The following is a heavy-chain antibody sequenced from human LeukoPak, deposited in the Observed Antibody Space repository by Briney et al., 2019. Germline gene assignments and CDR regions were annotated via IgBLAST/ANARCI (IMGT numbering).Heavy chain of an antibody. CDR2: VKQDGSEK. CDR1: GFTFSSYW. CDR3: AKDQQLLYYYYYYMDV. V-gene: IGHV3-7*01. Sequence: GGSLRLSCAASGFTFSSYWMSWVRQAPGKGLEWVANVKQDGSEKYYVDSVKGRFTISRDNAKNSLYLQMNSLRAEDTAVYYCAKDQQLLYYYYYYMDVWGKGTTVTISS. D-gene: IGHD2-2*01. J-gene: IGHJ6*03.